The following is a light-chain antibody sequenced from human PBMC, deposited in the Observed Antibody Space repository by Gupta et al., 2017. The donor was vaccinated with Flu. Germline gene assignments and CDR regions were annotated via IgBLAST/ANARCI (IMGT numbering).Light chain of an antibody. CDR2: GKN. CDR1: SLRSYY. Sequence: SSELTQDPAVSVALGQTVRITCQGDSLRSYYATWYQQKPGQAPALVMYGKNKRHSGIADRFSGSFSGDTATLTITGAQADDEADYSCKSRDSSGDHLVFGGGTKVTVL. V-gene: IGLV3-19*01. J-gene: IGLJ2*01. CDR3: KSRDSSGDHLV.